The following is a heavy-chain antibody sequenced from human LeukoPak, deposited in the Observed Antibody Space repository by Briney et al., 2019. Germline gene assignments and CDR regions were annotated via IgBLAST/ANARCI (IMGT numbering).Heavy chain of an antibody. CDR2: IRSKANSYAT. Sequence: GGSLRLSCAASGFTFSGSAMHWVRQASGKGLEWVGRIRSKANSYATAYAASVKGSFTISRDDSKNTAYLQMNSLRAEDMAVYYCAKATPILGAAAYYFDYWGQGTLVTVSS. CDR1: GFTFSGSA. D-gene: IGHD1-26*01. V-gene: IGHV3-73*01. J-gene: IGHJ4*02. CDR3: AKATPILGAAAYYFDY.